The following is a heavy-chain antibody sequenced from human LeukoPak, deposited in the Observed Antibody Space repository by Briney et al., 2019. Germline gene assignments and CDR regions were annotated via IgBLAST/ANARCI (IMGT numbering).Heavy chain of an antibody. Sequence: GGSLRLSCAPSGFTFSSYSMNWVRQAPGKGLEWVSSISSSSSYIYYADSVKGRFTISRDNAKNSLYLQMNSLRAEDTAVYYCAGNYDSSGYYHDYWGQGTLVTVSS. J-gene: IGHJ4*02. V-gene: IGHV3-21*01. D-gene: IGHD3-22*01. CDR1: GFTFSSYS. CDR3: AGNYDSSGYYHDY. CDR2: ISSSSSYI.